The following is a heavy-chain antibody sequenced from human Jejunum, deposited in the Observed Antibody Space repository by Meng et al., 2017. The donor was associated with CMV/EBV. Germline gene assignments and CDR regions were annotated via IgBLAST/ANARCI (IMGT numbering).Heavy chain of an antibody. Sequence: FGTYWMTWVRQSPGKGLEWVANINQDGSEQVYVDSVRGRFIISRDNAKNSLYLQMNSLGVEDTAVYYCGKDFKLYHSGSGTYLDYWGQGTLVTVSS. CDR2: INQDGSEQ. D-gene: IGHD3-10*01. CDR3: GKDFKLYHSGSGTYLDY. CDR1: FGTYW. J-gene: IGHJ4*02. V-gene: IGHV3-7*01.